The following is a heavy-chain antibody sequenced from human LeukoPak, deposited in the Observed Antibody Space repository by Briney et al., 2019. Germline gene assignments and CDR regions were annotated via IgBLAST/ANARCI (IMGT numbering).Heavy chain of an antibody. Sequence: GGSLRLSCTASGFIASSNYMSWVRQAPGKGLEWVGRIKSKTDGGTTDYAAHVKGRFTISRDDSKNTLDLQMNSLKTEDTAVYYCTTAARGDSHPYYFDYWGQGTLVTVSS. CDR3: TTAARGDSHPYYFDY. CDR2: IKSKTDGGTT. CDR1: GFIASSNY. D-gene: IGHD6-13*01. V-gene: IGHV3-15*01. J-gene: IGHJ4*02.